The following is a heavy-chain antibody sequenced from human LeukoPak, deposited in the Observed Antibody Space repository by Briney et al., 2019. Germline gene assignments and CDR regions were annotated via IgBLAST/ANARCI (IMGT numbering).Heavy chain of an antibody. CDR1: GYTFTSYG. V-gene: IGHV1-18*01. CDR2: ISAYNGNT. J-gene: IGHJ4*02. Sequence: GASVKVSCKASGYTFTSYGISWVRQAPGQGLEWMGWISAYNGNTNHAQKLQGRVTMTTDTSTSTAYMELRSLRSDDTAVYYCARDLREGATPTFPFDYWGQGTLVTVPS. CDR3: ARDLREGATPTFPFDY. D-gene: IGHD1-26*01.